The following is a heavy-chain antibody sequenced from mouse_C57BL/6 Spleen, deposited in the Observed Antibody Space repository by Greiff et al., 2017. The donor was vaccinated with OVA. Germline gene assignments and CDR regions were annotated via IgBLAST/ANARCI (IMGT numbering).Heavy chain of an antibody. CDR1: GYAFSSSW. Sequence: VQLQESGPELVKPGASVKISCKASGYAFSSSWMNWVKQRPGKGLEWIGRIYPGSGGTNYNGKFKGKATLTVDKFSSTAYMQLSSLTSEYSAVYFCARRDGYLDYWGQGTTLTVSS. D-gene: IGHD3-3*01. CDR2: IYPGSGGT. V-gene: IGHV1-82*01. CDR3: ARRDGYLDY. J-gene: IGHJ2*01.